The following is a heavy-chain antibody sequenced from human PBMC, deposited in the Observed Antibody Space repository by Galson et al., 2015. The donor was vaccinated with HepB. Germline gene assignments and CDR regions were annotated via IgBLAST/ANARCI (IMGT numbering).Heavy chain of an antibody. Sequence: SLRLSCAASGFTFSSYAMHWVRQAPGKGLEWVAVISYDGSNKYYADSVKGRFTISRDNSKNTLYLQMNSLRAEDTAVYYCARDRLAVAYYPLDYWGQGTLVTVSS. CDR2: ISYDGSNK. J-gene: IGHJ4*02. CDR1: GFTFSSYA. CDR3: ARDRLAVAYYPLDY. D-gene: IGHD6-19*01. V-gene: IGHV3-30-3*01.